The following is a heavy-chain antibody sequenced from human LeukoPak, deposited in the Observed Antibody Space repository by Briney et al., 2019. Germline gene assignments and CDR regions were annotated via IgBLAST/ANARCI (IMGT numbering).Heavy chain of an antibody. J-gene: IGHJ4*02. CDR2: IKQDGSDK. V-gene: IGHV3-7*04. Sequence: GGCLRLSCTVSGFTFSSSWIRWVRQAPGKGLGWVANIKQDGSDKFYVDSVKGRFTVSRDNAKNSLYLQMNNLRAEDTAVYYCAGASGGERYWGQGTLVTVSS. CDR3: AGASGGERY. D-gene: IGHD3-10*01. CDR1: GFTFSSSW.